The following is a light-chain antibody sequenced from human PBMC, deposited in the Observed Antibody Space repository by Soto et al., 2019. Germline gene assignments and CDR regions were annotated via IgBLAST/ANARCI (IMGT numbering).Light chain of an antibody. Sequence: DIVMTQSPDPLAVSLGERATINCKSSQSVLYSSNNKNYLSWYQHKPGQPPKLLIYLASTRESGVPGRCSGSGSGTDFTLTISSLQAEDVAVDYCPQYYSTPWTFGQGTKVEIK. J-gene: IGKJ1*01. CDR2: LAS. V-gene: IGKV4-1*01. CDR1: QSVLYSSNNKNY. CDR3: PQYYSTPWT.